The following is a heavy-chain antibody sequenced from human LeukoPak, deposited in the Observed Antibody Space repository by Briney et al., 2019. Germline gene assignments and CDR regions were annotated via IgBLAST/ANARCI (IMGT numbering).Heavy chain of an antibody. D-gene: IGHD2/OR15-2a*01. V-gene: IGHV3-21*01. CDR3: ARDLWPSLGYYYGMDV. Sequence: GGSLRLSCAASGFTFSSYNMNWVRQAPGKGLEWVSFISSSSSYIYYADSMKGRFTISRDNAKNSLYLQMNSLRAEDTAVYYCARDLWPSLGYYYGMDVWGQGTTVTVSS. CDR1: GFTFSSYN. CDR2: ISSSSSYI. J-gene: IGHJ6*02.